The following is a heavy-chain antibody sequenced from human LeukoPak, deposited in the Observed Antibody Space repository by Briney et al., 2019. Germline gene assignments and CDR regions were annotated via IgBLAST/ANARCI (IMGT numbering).Heavy chain of an antibody. V-gene: IGHV3-74*01. Sequence: GGSLRLSCAASGFTFSSYWMHWVRQAPGKGLVWVSRINSDGSRTSYADSVKGRFTISRDNAKNTLYMQMNSLRAEDTAVYYCARDREQQLANAFDIWGQGTMVTVSS. D-gene: IGHD6-13*01. CDR1: GFTFSSYW. CDR2: INSDGSRT. CDR3: ARDREQQLANAFDI. J-gene: IGHJ3*02.